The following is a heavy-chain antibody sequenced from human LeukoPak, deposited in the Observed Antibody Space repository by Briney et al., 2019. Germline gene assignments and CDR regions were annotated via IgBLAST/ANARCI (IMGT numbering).Heavy chain of an antibody. J-gene: IGHJ4*02. CDR3: ATAPTYYYDSSGHLLYY. CDR1: GGTFSSYA. CDR2: IIPIFGTA. D-gene: IGHD3-22*01. V-gene: IGHV1-69*13. Sequence: ASVKVSCKASGGTFSSYAISWVRQAPGQGLEWMGGIIPIFGTANYAQKFQGRVTITADESTSTAYMELSSLRSEDTAVYYCATAPTYYYDSSGHLLYYWGQGTLVTVSS.